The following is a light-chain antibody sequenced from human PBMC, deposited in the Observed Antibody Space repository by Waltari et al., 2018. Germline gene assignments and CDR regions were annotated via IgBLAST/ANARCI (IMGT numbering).Light chain of an antibody. V-gene: IGLV2-14*01. CDR3: SSYTRIYTVI. Sequence: QSALTQPASVSVSPGQSITISCTGTTNDIGFYSYVSWYQQHPGKPPKLMVYAVGHRPSVISNLFSGSKSGNPASLTISGLQADDEADYDCSSYTRIYTVIFGGGTKLTVL. CDR1: TNDIGFYSY. J-gene: IGLJ2*01. CDR2: AVG.